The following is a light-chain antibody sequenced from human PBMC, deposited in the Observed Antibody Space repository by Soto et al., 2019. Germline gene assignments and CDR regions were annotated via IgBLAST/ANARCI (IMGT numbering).Light chain of an antibody. CDR2: DAS. CDR1: QSVSRD. CDR3: QQRSNWPYT. V-gene: IGKV3-11*01. Sequence: EIVLTQSPATLSLSPGERATLSCRASQSVSRDLAWYQQKPGQAPRLLIYDASNRATGIPARFSASGYATDFSLTIGSLEPEDFAVYYCQQRSNWPYTFGQGTKLEIK. J-gene: IGKJ2*01.